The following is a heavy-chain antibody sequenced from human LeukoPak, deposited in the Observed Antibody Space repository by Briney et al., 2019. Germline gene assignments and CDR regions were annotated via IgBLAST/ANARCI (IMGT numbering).Heavy chain of an antibody. CDR2: ISSSGSNI. Sequence: PGGSLRLSCAASGFTSSDYYMSWIRQAPGKGLEWVSYISSSGSNIYYADSVKGRFTISRDNAKNSLYLQMNSLRAEDTAVYYCAREYAFGDYAPYYGTDVWGQGTTVTVSS. D-gene: IGHD4-17*01. CDR3: AREYAFGDYAPYYGTDV. J-gene: IGHJ6*02. V-gene: IGHV3-11*01. CDR1: GFTSSDYY.